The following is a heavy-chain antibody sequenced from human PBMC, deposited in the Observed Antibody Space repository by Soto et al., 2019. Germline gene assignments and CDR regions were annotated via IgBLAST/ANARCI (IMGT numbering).Heavy chain of an antibody. CDR1: AGSLSRYY. CDR3: VGSLMSRAMESFDY. Sequence: HVQLQESGPGLVKPSEPLSLTCSVSAGSLSRYYWGWVRQSPGEGLQWIAHISYTVDASYNPSLKSQVTISLDTSKNKIALRLMSVTAADTAVYYCVGSLMSRAMESFDYWGQGTLVTVTS. CDR2: ISYTVDA. D-gene: IGHD5-18*01. V-gene: IGHV4-59*01. J-gene: IGHJ4*02.